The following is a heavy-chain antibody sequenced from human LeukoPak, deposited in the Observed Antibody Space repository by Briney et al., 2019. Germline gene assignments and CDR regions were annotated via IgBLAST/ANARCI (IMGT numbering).Heavy chain of an antibody. V-gene: IGHV4-61*02. CDR2: IYTSGST. J-gene: IGHJ4*02. CDR3: ARSSSGWYYFDY. CDR1: GGSISSSSYY. D-gene: IGHD6-19*01. Sequence: PSETLSLTCTVSGGSISSSSYYWGWIRQPAGKGLEWIGRIYTSGSTNYNPSLKSRVTMSVDTSKNQFSLKLSSVTAADTAVYCCARSSSGWYYFDYWGQGTLVTVSS.